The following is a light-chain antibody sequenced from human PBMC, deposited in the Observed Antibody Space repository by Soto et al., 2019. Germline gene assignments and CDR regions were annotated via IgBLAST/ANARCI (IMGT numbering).Light chain of an antibody. Sequence: EIVMTQSPATLSVSPGERATLSCRASQSVSRNLAWYQQKPGQAPRLLIYGASTRATGIPARFSGSGSETEFTLTISSLQSEDFAVYYCQQYNNWPPWTFGQGTKLEIK. V-gene: IGKV3-15*01. J-gene: IGKJ2*02. CDR3: QQYNNWPPWT. CDR1: QSVSRN. CDR2: GAS.